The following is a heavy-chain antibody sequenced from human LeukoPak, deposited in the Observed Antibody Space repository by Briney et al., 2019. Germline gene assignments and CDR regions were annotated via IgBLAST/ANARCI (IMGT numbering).Heavy chain of an antibody. D-gene: IGHD6-19*01. CDR1: GGSITSHSW. Sequence: SETLSLTCAVSGGSITSHSWWSWVRQPPGKGLEWIGEIYHGGDTNYDPSVKSRVTMSIDKSKNHFSLNLRSVTAADTAIYYCASHVTVLGTRGFDYWGQGILVTVSS. CDR3: ASHVTVLGTRGFDY. V-gene: IGHV4-4*02. J-gene: IGHJ4*02. CDR2: IYHGGDT.